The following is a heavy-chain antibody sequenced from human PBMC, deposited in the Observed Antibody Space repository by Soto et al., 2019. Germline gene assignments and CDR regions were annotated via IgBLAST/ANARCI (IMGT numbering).Heavy chain of an antibody. CDR2: INPDSGDT. D-gene: IGHD6-19*01. CDR1: GYIFTGYY. J-gene: IGHJ4*02. V-gene: IGHV1-2*04. CDR3: ATSRISIAVAGETEYYFDY. Sequence: ASVKVSCKASGYIFTGYYMHWVRQAPGQGLEWMGWINPDSGDTNYTQKFQGWVTMTRDTSISTAYMELSRLRSDDTAVYYCATSRISIAVAGETEYYFDYWGQGTPVTVSS.